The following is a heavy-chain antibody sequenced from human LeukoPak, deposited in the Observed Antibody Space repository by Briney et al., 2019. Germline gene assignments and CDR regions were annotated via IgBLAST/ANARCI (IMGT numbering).Heavy chain of an antibody. J-gene: IGHJ4*02. CDR1: GDSFSSNSAA. D-gene: IGHD6-13*01. CDR2: KYYRSKQHT. V-gene: IGHV6-1*01. Sequence: SQTLSLTCAISGDSFSSNSAAWNWSRQSPSRGLEWLGRKYYRSKQHTDSAVSVQSHITNNPDTANNQFSLQVNSVTPEDTAVYYCARESSSWYDYFDYWGQGTLVTVSS. CDR3: ARESSSWYDYFDY.